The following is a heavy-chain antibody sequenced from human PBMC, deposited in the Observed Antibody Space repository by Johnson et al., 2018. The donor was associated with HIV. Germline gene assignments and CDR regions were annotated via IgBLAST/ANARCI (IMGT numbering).Heavy chain of an antibody. CDR2: ISFDGNNK. J-gene: IGHJ3*02. CDR1: GFTFSSYA. Sequence: VQLVESGGGVVQPGRSLRLSCAASGFTFSSYAMHWVRQAPGKGLEWVAVISFDGNNKHYADSVRGRFTVSRDNSKNTLSVQMNNLKPEDTAVYYCARVVSPYNWNPVGAFDIWGQGTMVTVSS. V-gene: IGHV3-30-3*01. D-gene: IGHD1-20*01. CDR3: ARVVSPYNWNPVGAFDI.